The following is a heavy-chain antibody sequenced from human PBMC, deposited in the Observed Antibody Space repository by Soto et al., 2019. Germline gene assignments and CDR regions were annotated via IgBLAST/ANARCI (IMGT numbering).Heavy chain of an antibody. CDR3: ARDNNWSYDY. Sequence: RGSVSFSCAASGFTFSRHWMHWVRQAPGKGLVWVSHIGPDGSSTRDADSVQGRCTISRDNARNTLYLQMNSLRDEDTAVYYCARDNNWSYDYWGQGIRVTVSS. CDR1: GFTFSRHW. D-gene: IGHD1-1*01. CDR2: IGPDGSST. V-gene: IGHV3-74*01. J-gene: IGHJ4*02.